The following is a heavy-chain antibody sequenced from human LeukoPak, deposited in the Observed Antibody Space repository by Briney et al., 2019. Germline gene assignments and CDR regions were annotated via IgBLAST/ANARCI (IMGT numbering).Heavy chain of an antibody. V-gene: IGHV3-21*01. D-gene: IGHD5-24*01. Sequence: GGSLRLSCAASGFTFSSYSMNWVRQAPGKGLEWVSSISSSSSYMYYADSVKGRFTISRDNAKNSLYLQMNSLRAEDTAVYYCARDRQYDYWGQGTLVTVSS. CDR3: ARDRQYDY. CDR2: ISSSSSYM. J-gene: IGHJ4*02. CDR1: GFTFSSYS.